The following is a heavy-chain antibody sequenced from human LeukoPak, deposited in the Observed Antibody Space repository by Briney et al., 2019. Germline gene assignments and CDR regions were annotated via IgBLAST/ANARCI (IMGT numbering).Heavy chain of an antibody. V-gene: IGHV4-59*12. CDR1: GDSISTYY. D-gene: IGHD3-22*01. J-gene: IGHJ3*02. Sequence: SSETLSLTCTVSGDSISTYYWSWVRQPPGKGLEWIGEIYHSGSTNYNPSLKSRVTISVDKSKNQFSLKLSSVTAADTAVYYCARDYYDSSGLTRAFDIWGQGTMVTVSS. CDR2: IYHSGST. CDR3: ARDYYDSSGLTRAFDI.